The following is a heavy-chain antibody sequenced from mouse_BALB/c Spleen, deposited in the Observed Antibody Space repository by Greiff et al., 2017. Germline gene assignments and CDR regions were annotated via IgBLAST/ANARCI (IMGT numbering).Heavy chain of an antibody. D-gene: IGHD2-1*01. V-gene: IGHV5-4*02. CDR3: ARDSDGNYFDY. J-gene: IGHJ2*01. CDR2: ISDGGSYT. CDR1: GFTFSDYY. Sequence: EVQLQESGGGLVKPGGSLKLSCAASGFTFSDYYMYWVRQTPEKRLEWVATISDGGSYTYYPDSVKGRFTISRDNAKNNLYLQMSSLKSEDTAMYYCARDSDGNYFDYWGQGTTLTVSS.